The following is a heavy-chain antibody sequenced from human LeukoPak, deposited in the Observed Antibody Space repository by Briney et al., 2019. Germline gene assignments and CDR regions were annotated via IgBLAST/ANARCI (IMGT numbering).Heavy chain of an antibody. CDR2: ISGSGGST. J-gene: IGHJ5*02. V-gene: IGHV3-23*01. CDR1: GFTFSSYA. CDR3: AKGLVAVAGTGYDWFDP. Sequence: GGSLRLSCAASGFTFSSYAMSRVRQAPGKGLEWVSAISGSGGSTYYADSVKGRFTISRDNSKNTLYLQMNSLRAEDTAVYYCAKGLVAVAGTGYDWFDPWGQGTLVTVSS. D-gene: IGHD6-19*01.